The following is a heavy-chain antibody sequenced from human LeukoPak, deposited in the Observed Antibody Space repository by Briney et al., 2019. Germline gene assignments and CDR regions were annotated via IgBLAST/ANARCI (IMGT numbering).Heavy chain of an antibody. CDR2: ISYDGSGK. V-gene: IGHV3-30*18. Sequence: GGSLRLSCAASGFTFSSYGVHWVRQAPGKGLEWVAVISYDGSGKYYADSVKGRFTISRDNSKNTLYLQMNSLRGEDTAVYYCAKVGEQQLADYWGQGTLVTVSS. D-gene: IGHD6-13*01. J-gene: IGHJ4*02. CDR3: AKVGEQQLADY. CDR1: GFTFSSYG.